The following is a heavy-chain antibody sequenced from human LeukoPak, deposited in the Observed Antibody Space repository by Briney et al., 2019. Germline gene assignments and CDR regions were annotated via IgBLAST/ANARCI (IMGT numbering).Heavy chain of an antibody. J-gene: IGHJ5*02. CDR2: INHSGST. CDR3: ATRDYSGSGSYYNL. V-gene: IGHV4-34*01. D-gene: IGHD3-10*01. CDR1: GGSFSGYY. Sequence: SEILSLTCVVYGGSFSGYYWSWIRQPPGKGLEWIGEINHSGSTNSNPSLKSRVTISVDTSKNQFSLKLSSVTAADTAVYYCATRDYSGSGSYYNLWGQGTLVTVSS.